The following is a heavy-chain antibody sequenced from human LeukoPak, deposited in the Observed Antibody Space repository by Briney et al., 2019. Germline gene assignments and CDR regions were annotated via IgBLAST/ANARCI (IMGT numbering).Heavy chain of an antibody. V-gene: IGHV3-23*01. CDR3: ARDGIYSGYDTPPSNYSMDV. CDR1: GFTFSNYA. D-gene: IGHD5-12*01. Sequence: AGGSLRLSCAASGFTFSNYAMSWVRQAPGKGLEWVAGISGTGGSTHYADSVKGRFTISRDNSKNTLYLQMNSLRAEDTAVYYCARDGIYSGYDTPPSNYSMDVWGQGTTVTVSS. CDR2: ISGTGGST. J-gene: IGHJ6*02.